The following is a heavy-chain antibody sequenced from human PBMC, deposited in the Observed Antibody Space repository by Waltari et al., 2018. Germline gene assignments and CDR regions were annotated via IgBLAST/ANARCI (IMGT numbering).Heavy chain of an antibody. V-gene: IGHV4-39*01. CDR2: IYYSGST. D-gene: IGHD2-15*01. CDR1: GGAISSSSYY. CDR3: ASGGYCSGGSCYPHLTG. J-gene: IGHJ4*02. Sequence: QLQLQESGTGLVKPSETLSLTCTVSGGAISSSSYYWGWIRQPPGKGLEWIGSIYYSGSTYYNPSLKSRVTISVDTSKNQFSLKLSSVTAADTAVYYCASGGYCSGGSCYPHLTGWGQGTLVTVSS.